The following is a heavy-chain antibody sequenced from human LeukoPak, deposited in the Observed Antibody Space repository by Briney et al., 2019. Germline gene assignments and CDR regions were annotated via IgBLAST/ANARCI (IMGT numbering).Heavy chain of an antibody. Sequence: GRSLRLSCAVSGFTFSNYEVNWVRQAPGGGLECVSYITSSGNTMYYADSVTGRFTISRDNAKNSLYLQMNGLRVEDTAVYYCAIRERPSGSTPGGMDVWGQGTTVTVSS. J-gene: IGHJ6*02. CDR2: ITSSGNTM. CDR3: AIRERPSGSTPGGMDV. V-gene: IGHV3-48*03. CDR1: GFTFSNYE. D-gene: IGHD6-13*01.